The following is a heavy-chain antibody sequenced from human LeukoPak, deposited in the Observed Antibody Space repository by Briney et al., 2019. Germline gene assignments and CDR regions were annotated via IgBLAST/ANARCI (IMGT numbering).Heavy chain of an antibody. V-gene: IGHV6-1*01. CDR2: TYYRSKWYN. Sequence: SQTLSLTCAISGDSVSSNSAAWNWIRQSPSRGLEWLGRTYYRSKWYNDYAVSVKSRITINPDTSKNHFSLNLSSVTAADTAVYYCARDGGKDYYGSGSYYPKWFDPWGQGTLVTVSS. CDR1: GDSVSSNSAA. J-gene: IGHJ5*02. CDR3: ARDGGKDYYGSGSYYPKWFDP. D-gene: IGHD3-10*01.